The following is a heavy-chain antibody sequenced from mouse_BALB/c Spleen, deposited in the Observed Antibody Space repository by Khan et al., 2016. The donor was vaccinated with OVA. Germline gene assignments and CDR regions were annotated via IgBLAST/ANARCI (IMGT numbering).Heavy chain of an antibody. CDR2: INPNTGNT. CDR3: GRGYDVFAY. V-gene: IGHV1-26*01. CDR1: GYSFTGYC. J-gene: IGHJ3*01. Sequence: IQLQQPGPDLVKPGASVKMSCKASGYSFTGYCMNWVKQGHGKGLECIGRINPNTGNTNYNQNFKGQAVLILDTSSNSSYMELRSLTSEDSAVYDCGRGYDVFAYWGQGTLVTVSA. D-gene: IGHD2-14*01.